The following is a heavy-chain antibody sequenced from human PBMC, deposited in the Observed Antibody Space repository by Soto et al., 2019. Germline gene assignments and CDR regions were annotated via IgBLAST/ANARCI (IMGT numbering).Heavy chain of an antibody. V-gene: IGHV3-23*01. D-gene: IGHD6-19*01. Sequence: VQLLESGGGLVQPGGSLRLSCAASGFTFSSCAMNWVRQAPGKGLEWVSVISGSGGSTYYADSVKGRFTISRDNSKNTLYLQMNSLRAEDTAVYYCARRSSGWYFDYWGQGTLVTVSS. J-gene: IGHJ4*02. CDR1: GFTFSSCA. CDR2: ISGSGGST. CDR3: ARRSSGWYFDY.